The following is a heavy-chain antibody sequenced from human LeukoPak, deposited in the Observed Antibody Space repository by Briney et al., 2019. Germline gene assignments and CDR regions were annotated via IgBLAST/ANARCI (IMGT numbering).Heavy chain of an antibody. D-gene: IGHD3-10*01. Sequence: GGSLRLSCAASGFTFSSYRMNWVRQAPGKGLEWVSSISSSSSYIYYADSVKGRITISRDNAKNSLYLQMNSLRAEDTALYYCAKDREPYYYGSGSYCPLDYWGQGTLVTVSS. CDR2: ISSSSSYI. J-gene: IGHJ4*02. CDR1: GFTFSSYR. V-gene: IGHV3-21*04. CDR3: AKDREPYYYGSGSYCPLDY.